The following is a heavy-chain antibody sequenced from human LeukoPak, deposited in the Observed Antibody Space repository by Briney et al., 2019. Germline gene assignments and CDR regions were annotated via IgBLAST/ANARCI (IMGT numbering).Heavy chain of an antibody. D-gene: IGHD3-10*01. J-gene: IGHJ4*02. CDR2: IDHSGST. CDR3: ARGKYYFGSGSFGDY. Sequence: SETLSLSCRVYGGSFSGYHWSWIRQSPGKGLEWIGEIDHSGSTSYNPSLKSRVTMSVDTSNNYFSLKLSSVTAADTAVYYCARGKYYFGSGSFGDYWGQGTLVTVSS. V-gene: IGHV4-34*01. CDR1: GGSFSGYH.